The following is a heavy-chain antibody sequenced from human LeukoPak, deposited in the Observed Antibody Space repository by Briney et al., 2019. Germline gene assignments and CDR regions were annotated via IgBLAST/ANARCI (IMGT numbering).Heavy chain of an antibody. CDR2: IFYSGST. CDR3: ARSHGSGSYYNLNDY. V-gene: IGHV4-39*07. CDR1: GGYISSSNYY. D-gene: IGHD3-10*01. Sequence: PSETLSLTCTVSGGYISSSNYYWVWIRQPPGKGLEWVASIFYSGSTYFNPSLKSRVTILVDTSKNQFSLKLSSVTAADTAVYYCARSHGSGSYYNLNDYWGQGTLVTVSS. J-gene: IGHJ4*02.